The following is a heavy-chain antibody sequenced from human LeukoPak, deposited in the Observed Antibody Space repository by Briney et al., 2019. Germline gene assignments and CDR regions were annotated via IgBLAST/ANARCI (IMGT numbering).Heavy chain of an antibody. V-gene: IGHV1-2*02. Sequence: ASVKVSCKASGYTFTCYYMHWVRQAPGQGLEWMGWINPNSGGTNYAQKFQGRVTMTRDTSISTAYMELSRLRSDDTAVYYCARGRSGSYYFTQADAFDIWGQGTMVTVSS. CDR2: INPNSGGT. CDR1: GYTFTCYY. D-gene: IGHD1-26*01. CDR3: ARGRSGSYYFTQADAFDI. J-gene: IGHJ3*02.